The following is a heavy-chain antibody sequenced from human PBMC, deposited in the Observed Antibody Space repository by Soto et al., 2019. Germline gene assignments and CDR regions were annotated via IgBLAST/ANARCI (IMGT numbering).Heavy chain of an antibody. D-gene: IGHD3-9*01. CDR2: ISAYNGNT. J-gene: IGHJ6*02. CDR1: GYTFTSYG. V-gene: IGHV1-18*04. Sequence: QVQLVQSGAEVKKPGASVKVSCKASGYTFTSYGISWVRQAPGQGLEWMGWISAYNGNTNYAQKLQGRVTMTTDTSTSTAYMELRSLRSDDTAVYYCARTPRLYYDISTGYLGGMDVWGQGTTVTVSS. CDR3: ARTPRLYYDISTGYLGGMDV.